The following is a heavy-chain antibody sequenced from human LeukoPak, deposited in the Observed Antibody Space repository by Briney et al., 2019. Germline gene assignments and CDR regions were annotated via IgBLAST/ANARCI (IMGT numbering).Heavy chain of an antibody. CDR1: GFTFSSYG. J-gene: IGHJ4*02. CDR2: ISYDGSNK. CDR3: AKATYYYDSSGYYLLDY. V-gene: IGHV3-30*18. Sequence: PGRSLRLSCAASGFTFSSYGMHWVRKAPGKGLEWVAVISYDGSNKYYADSVKGRFTISRDNSKNTLYLQMNSLRAEDTAVYYCAKATYYYDSSGYYLLDYWGQGTLVTVSS. D-gene: IGHD3-22*01.